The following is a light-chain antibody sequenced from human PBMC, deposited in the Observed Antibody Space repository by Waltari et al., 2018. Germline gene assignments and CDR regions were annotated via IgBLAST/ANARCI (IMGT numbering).Light chain of an antibody. J-gene: IGKJ2*01. CDR1: QSVGTY. V-gene: IGKV3-11*01. Sequence: EIVLTQSPATLSLSPGETATLSCRASQSVGTYLAWYQQKPGQAPRLLIYDASNRATVIPARFRGSGSGTDFTLTISSLEAEDFAVYYCQQRSNWTPHTFGQGARLEIK. CDR2: DAS. CDR3: QQRSNWTPHT.